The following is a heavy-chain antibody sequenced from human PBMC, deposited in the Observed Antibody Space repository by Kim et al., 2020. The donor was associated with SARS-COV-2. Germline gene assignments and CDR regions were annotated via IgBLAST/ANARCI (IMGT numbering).Heavy chain of an antibody. D-gene: IGHD3-22*01. J-gene: IGHJ4*02. V-gene: IGHV4-59*01. CDR3: ARWYHYYANSGNFDC. Sequence: HPPRSRVTISVDTSKTQFSLKLSSVTAADTAVYYCARWYHYYANSGNFDCWGQGTLVTVSS.